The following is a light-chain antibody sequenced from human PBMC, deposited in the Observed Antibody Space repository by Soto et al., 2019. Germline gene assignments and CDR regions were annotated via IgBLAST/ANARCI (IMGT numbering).Light chain of an antibody. J-gene: IGLJ1*01. CDR3: SSYTSSSTYV. Sequence: QSVLTQPASVSGSPGQSITISCTGNSSDVGGYNYVSWYQQHPGKAPKLMIYDVSNRPSGVSNRFSGSKSANTASLTISGLQAEDEADYYCSSYTSSSTYVFGTGTKVTVL. CDR1: SSDVGGYNY. CDR2: DVS. V-gene: IGLV2-14*01.